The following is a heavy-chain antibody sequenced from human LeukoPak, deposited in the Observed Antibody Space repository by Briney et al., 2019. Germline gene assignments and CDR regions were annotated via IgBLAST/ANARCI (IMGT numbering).Heavy chain of an antibody. CDR3: ARANHDADLGY. Sequence: GASVKVPCKASGRTFSGYYIHWVRQAPGQGFEWMGWINPNTGNTDYAQKFQGRVTMTRDTSIGTAYMELSRLRSDDTAVYYCARANHDADLGYWGQGTLVTVSS. D-gene: IGHD1-1*01. V-gene: IGHV1-2*02. CDR1: GRTFSGYY. CDR2: INPNTGNT. J-gene: IGHJ4*02.